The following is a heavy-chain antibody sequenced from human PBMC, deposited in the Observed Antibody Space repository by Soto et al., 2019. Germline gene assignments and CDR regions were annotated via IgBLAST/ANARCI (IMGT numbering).Heavy chain of an antibody. CDR3: ARDTVGATSGFDY. J-gene: IGHJ4*02. Sequence: QVQLQESGPGLVKPSETLSLTCTVSGGSISSYYWSWIRQPPGKGLEWSGYIYYSGSTNYNPSLKSRVTISVDTSKNQFSLKLSSVTAADTAVYYCARDTVGATSGFDYWGQGTLVTVSS. CDR1: GGSISSYY. CDR2: IYYSGST. D-gene: IGHD1-26*01. V-gene: IGHV4-59*01.